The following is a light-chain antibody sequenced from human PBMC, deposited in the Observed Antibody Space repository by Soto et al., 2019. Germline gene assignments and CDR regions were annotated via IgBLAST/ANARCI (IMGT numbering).Light chain of an antibody. CDR2: VAS. Sequence: DIQMTQSPSSVSASVGDRVTITCRASQDISVWLAWYQQKPGKAPKLLIYVASNLQTGVPSRFSGSGSGTDFTLSINSLQPEDFATDYCQQANSFTRTFGPGTKVDIK. CDR1: QDISVW. CDR3: QQANSFTRT. J-gene: IGKJ3*01. V-gene: IGKV1D-12*01.